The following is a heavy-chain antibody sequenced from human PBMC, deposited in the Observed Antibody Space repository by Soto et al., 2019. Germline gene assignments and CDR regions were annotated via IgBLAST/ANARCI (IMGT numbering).Heavy chain of an antibody. V-gene: IGHV3-33*01. CDR2: IWYDGSNK. Sequence: QVQLVESWGGVVQPGRSLRLSCAASGFTFSSYGMHWVRQAPGKGLEWVAVIWYDGSNKYYADSVKGRFTISRDNSKNTLYLQMNSLRAEDTAVYYCARELSYYGSGSPFDYWGQGTLVTVSS. J-gene: IGHJ4*02. CDR1: GFTFSSYG. CDR3: ARELSYYGSGSPFDY. D-gene: IGHD3-10*01.